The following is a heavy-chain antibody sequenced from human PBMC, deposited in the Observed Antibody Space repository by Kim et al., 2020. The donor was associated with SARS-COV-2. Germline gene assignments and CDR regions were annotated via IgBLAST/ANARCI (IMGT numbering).Heavy chain of an antibody. CDR3: ARDLKMGHGSGWYCDY. D-gene: IGHD6-19*01. V-gene: IGHV3-30*03. CDR2: ISYDGSNK. Sequence: GGSLRLSCAASGITFSSYGMHWVRQAPGKGLEWVAVISYDGSNKYYADSVKGRFTISRDNSKNTLYLQMNSLRDEDTAVYYCARDLKMGHGSGWYCDY. J-gene: IGHJ4*01. CDR1: GITFSSYG.